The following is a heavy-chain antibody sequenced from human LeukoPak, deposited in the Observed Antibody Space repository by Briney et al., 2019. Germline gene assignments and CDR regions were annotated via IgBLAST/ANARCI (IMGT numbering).Heavy chain of an antibody. CDR3: ARGPPKGHNDSGGYYVPACFDN. CDR1: GYSINNDDY. D-gene: IGHD3-22*01. J-gene: IGHJ4*02. V-gene: IGHV4-38-2*02. Sequence: KSSETLSLTCTASGYSINNDDYWGWIRQSPGKGLEWIGSIYHSGSVYYNPSLKSRVTISVDTSKNQFSLKLTSVTAADTAVYNCARGPPKGHNDSGGYYVPACFDNWGQGTLVTVSS. CDR2: IYHSGSV.